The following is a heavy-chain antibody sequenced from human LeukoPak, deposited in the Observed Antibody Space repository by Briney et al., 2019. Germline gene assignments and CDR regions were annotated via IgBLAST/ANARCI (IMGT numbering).Heavy chain of an antibody. V-gene: IGHV1-69*13. CDR1: GGTFSSYA. J-gene: IGHJ3*02. D-gene: IGHD6-13*01. CDR2: IIPIFGTA. CDR3: VARDEQPDAFDI. Sequence: AASVKVSCKASGGTFSSYAISWVRQAPGQGLEWMGGIIPIFGTANYAQKFQGRVAITADESTSTAYMELSSLRSEDTAVYYCVARDEQPDAFDIWGQGTMVTVSS.